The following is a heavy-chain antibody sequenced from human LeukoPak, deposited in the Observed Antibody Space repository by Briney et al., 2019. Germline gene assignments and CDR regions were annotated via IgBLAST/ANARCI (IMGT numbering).Heavy chain of an antibody. D-gene: IGHD6-13*01. J-gene: IGHJ4*02. CDR3: ARHAQKYDSSFDC. Sequence: PPGGSLRLSCAASGFSFKTYAMHWVRQAPGKGLEWVAVVSNDAYNKYYADSVKGRFTISRDNSKNTLYLQMNSLRGEDTAVYYCARHAQKYDSSFDCWGQGTLVTVSS. V-gene: IGHV3-30*04. CDR1: GFSFKTYA. CDR2: VSNDAYNK.